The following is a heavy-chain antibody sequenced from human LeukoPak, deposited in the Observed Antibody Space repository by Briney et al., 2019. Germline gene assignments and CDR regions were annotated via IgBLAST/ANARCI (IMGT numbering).Heavy chain of an antibody. CDR2: IFYSGST. V-gene: IGHV4-31*03. Sequence: PSETLSLTCTVSGGSISSGGFYWSWIRQHPGKGLEWLGSIFYSGSTFYNPSLKSRLSMSVDTSKNQFSLKLNSVTVADTAVYYCARTAGGKDHDFWGQGTRVTVSS. CDR3: ARTAGGKDHDF. J-gene: IGHJ4*02. CDR1: GGSISSGGFY. D-gene: IGHD6-13*01.